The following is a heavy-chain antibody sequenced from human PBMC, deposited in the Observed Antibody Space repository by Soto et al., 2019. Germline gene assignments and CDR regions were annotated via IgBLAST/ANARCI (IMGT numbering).Heavy chain of an antibody. Sequence: QVLLVQSGPEVKKPGSSVKVSCTASGGTFNNYAINWVRQAPGKGLEWMGGIIPTFGTGNHAQKFQGRVTITADESTTTVYMELNSLRSEDTAIYYCASFDGTLVGGGLSYPYEMDVWGQGTTVIVSS. CDR1: GGTFNNYA. J-gene: IGHJ6*02. CDR3: ASFDGTLVGGGLSYPYEMDV. V-gene: IGHV1-69*01. D-gene: IGHD3-10*01. CDR2: IIPTFGTG.